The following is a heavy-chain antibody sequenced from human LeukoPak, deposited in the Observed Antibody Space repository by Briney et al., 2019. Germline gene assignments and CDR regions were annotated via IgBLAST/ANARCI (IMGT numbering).Heavy chain of an antibody. V-gene: IGHV1-18*01. J-gene: IGHJ6*02. D-gene: IGHD2-15*01. CDR2: ISAYSGDT. CDR3: GRGPKAGGPHHDIDV. Sequence: ASVKVSCKASGYTFTSYGISWVRQAPGQGLERMGWISAYSGDTNYAQKFQGRATMTTDTSTSTAYMELRSLSSDDTAVYYCGRGPKAGGPHHDIDVWGRGTTVTVSS. CDR1: GYTFTSYG.